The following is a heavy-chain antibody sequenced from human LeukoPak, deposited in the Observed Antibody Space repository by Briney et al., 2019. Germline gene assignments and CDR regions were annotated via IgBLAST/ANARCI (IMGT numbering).Heavy chain of an antibody. Sequence: GGSLRLSCAASGFTVSGTYMSWVRQPPGKGLEWVSVIYSDGSTYYADSVKGRFTLSRDNSKNTLFLQMKNLRAEDTAVYYCARGPIGGVFKFDYWGQGTLVTVSS. D-gene: IGHD3-16*01. CDR2: IYSDGST. V-gene: IGHV3-66*01. CDR3: ARGPIGGVFKFDY. J-gene: IGHJ4*02. CDR1: GFTVSGTY.